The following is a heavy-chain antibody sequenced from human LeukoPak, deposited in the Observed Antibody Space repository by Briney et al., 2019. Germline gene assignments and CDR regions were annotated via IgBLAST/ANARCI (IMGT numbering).Heavy chain of an antibody. CDR3: ARGSHSTSWIIDY. CDR1: GGTFSSYA. Sequence: SVKVSCKASGGTFSSYAISWVRQAPGQGLEWMGGIIPIFGTANYAQKFQGRVTITADESTSTAYMELSSLRSEDMAVYYCARGSHSTSWIIDYWGQGTLVTVSS. CDR2: IIPIFGTA. V-gene: IGHV1-69*01. J-gene: IGHJ4*02. D-gene: IGHD6-13*01.